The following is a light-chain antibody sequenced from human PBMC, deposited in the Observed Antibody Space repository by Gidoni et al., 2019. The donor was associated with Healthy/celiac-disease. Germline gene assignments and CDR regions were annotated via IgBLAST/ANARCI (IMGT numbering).Light chain of an antibody. CDR3: QQRSNWPRT. CDR2: DAS. CDR1: QSVSSY. J-gene: IGKJ1*01. Sequence: EIVLTQSPATLSVSPGERATLSCRASQSVSSYLAGYQQKPGQAPRLLIYDASNRATGIPARFSGSGSGTDFTLTISSLEPEDFAVYYCQQRSNWPRTFXXXTKVEIK. V-gene: IGKV3-11*01.